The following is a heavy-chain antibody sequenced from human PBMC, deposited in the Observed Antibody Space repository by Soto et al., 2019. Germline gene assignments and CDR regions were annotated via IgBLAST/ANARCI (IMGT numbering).Heavy chain of an antibody. V-gene: IGHV4-59*01. CDR1: GGSISSSY. CDR2: ISYSGST. CDR3: ARGTMVRGVKLFYFDY. Sequence: SETLSLTCSVSGGSISSSYWSWIRQPPGKGLEWIGYISYSGSTNYNPSLKSRVTIAAETSKNQFSLKLSSVTAADTAVYYCARGTMVRGVKLFYFDYWGQGTLVTVSS. J-gene: IGHJ4*02. D-gene: IGHD3-10*01.